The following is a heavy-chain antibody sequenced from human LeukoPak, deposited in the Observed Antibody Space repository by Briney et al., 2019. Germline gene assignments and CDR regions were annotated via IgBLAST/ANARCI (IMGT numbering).Heavy chain of an antibody. CDR2: ISGSGGST. J-gene: IGHJ3*02. D-gene: IGHD2-15*01. CDR3: SAARGFDAFDI. Sequence: GESLRLSCAASGFTFSSYAMSWVRQAPGKGLEWVSAISGSGGSTYYADSVKGRFTISRDNSKNTLYLQMNSLRAEDTAVYYCSAARGFDAFDIWGQGTMVTVSS. V-gene: IGHV3-23*01. CDR1: GFTFSSYA.